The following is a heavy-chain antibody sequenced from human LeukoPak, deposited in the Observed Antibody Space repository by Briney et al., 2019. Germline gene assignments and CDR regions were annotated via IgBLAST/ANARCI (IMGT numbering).Heavy chain of an antibody. D-gene: IGHD5-12*01. J-gene: IGHJ4*02. CDR2: ISAYNGNT. CDR3: ARDAVDSGYDH. V-gene: IGHV1-18*01. Sequence: ASVKVSCKASGYTFTSYGSSWVRQARGQGREWVGWISAYNGNTNYAKKLQGRVTMTTATSTSTAYMELRSLTSDDTAVYSCARDAVDSGYDHWGQGTLVTVSS. CDR1: GYTFTSYG.